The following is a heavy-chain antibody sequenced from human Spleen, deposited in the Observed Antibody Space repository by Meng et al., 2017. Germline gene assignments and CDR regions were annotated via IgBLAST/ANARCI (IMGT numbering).Heavy chain of an antibody. V-gene: IGHV5-51*01. CDR3: ARQGVATIRDYYYYGMDV. J-gene: IGHJ6*02. Sequence: GESLKISCKGSGYSFTSYWIGWVRQMPGKGLEWMGIIYPGDSDTRYSPSFQGQVTISADKSISTAYLQWSSLKASDTAMCYCARQGVATIRDYYYYGMDVWGQGTTVTVSS. D-gene: IGHD5-12*01. CDR2: IYPGDSDT. CDR1: GYSFTSYW.